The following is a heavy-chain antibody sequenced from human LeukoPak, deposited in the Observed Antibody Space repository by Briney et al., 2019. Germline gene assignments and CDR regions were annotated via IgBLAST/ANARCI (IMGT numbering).Heavy chain of an antibody. V-gene: IGHV5-51*01. Sequence: ASVKVSCKASGYTFTSYGISWVRQAPGQGLEWMGIIYPGDSDTRYSPSFQGQVTISADKSISAAYLQWSSLKASDTAMYYCARTGTGTTGRIIDYWGQGTLVTVSS. CDR3: ARTGTGTTGRIIDY. CDR1: GYTFTSYG. D-gene: IGHD1-7*01. CDR2: IYPGDSDT. J-gene: IGHJ4*02.